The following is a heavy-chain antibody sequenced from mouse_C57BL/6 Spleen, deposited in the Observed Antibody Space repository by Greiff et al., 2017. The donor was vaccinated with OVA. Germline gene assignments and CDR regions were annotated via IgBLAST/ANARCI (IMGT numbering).Heavy chain of an antibody. V-gene: IGHV1-58*01. J-gene: IGHJ2*01. CDR3: ARSEGYDYLYFDY. D-gene: IGHD2-4*01. CDR2: IYIGNGYT. Sequence: EVKLMESGAELVRPGSSVKMSCKTSGYTFTSYGINWVKQRPGQGLEWIGYIYIGNGYTEYNEKFKGKATLTSDTSSSTAYMQLSSLTSEDSAIYFCARSEGYDYLYFDYWGQGTTLTVSS. CDR1: GYTFTSYG.